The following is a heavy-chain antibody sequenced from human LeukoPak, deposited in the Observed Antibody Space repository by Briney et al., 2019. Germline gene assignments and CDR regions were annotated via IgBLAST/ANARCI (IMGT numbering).Heavy chain of an antibody. Sequence: GASVKVSCKASGYTFTGYYMHWVRQAPGQGLEWMGWLNPYSGGTNYAQEFQGRVTLTRDTSITTAYMDLSSLTSDDTALYYCARALTRYSTAWYGYWGQGTLVTVSS. D-gene: IGHD6-19*01. CDR2: LNPYSGGT. J-gene: IGHJ4*02. CDR3: ARALTRYSTAWYGY. CDR1: GYTFTGYY. V-gene: IGHV1-2*02.